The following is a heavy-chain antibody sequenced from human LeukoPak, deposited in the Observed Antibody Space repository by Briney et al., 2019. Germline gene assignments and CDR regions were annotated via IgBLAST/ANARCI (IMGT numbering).Heavy chain of an antibody. D-gene: IGHD3-16*01. J-gene: IGHJ4*02. V-gene: IGHV3-9*01. Sequence: QPGGSLRLSCAASGFTFDDYAMHWVRQAPGKGLEWVSGISWNSGSIGYADSVKGRFTISRDNAKNSLYLQMNSLRAEDTAVYYCARADHGPYLLPDRLFGPFDYWGQGTLVTVSS. CDR2: ISWNSGSI. CDR3: ARADHGPYLLPDRLFGPFDY. CDR1: GFTFDDYA.